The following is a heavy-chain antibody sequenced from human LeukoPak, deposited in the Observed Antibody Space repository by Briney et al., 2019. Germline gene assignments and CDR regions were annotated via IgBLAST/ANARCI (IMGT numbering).Heavy chain of an antibody. V-gene: IGHV3-7*03. CDR1: GFTFSSYW. J-gene: IGHJ6*02. CDR2: IKQDGSEK. CDR3: ARSRGYRYGYFYYGMDV. Sequence: GGSLRLSCAASGFTFSSYWMSWVRQAPGKGLEWVANIKQDGSEKYYVDSVKGRFTISRDNAKDSLYLQMNSLRAEDTAVYYCARSRGYRYGYFYYGMDVWGQGTTVTVSS. D-gene: IGHD5-18*01.